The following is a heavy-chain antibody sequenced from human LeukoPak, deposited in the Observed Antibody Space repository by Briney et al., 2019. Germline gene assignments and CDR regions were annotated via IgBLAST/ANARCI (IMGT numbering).Heavy chain of an antibody. Sequence: PGRSLRLSCAASGFTFSYYGMHWVRQAPGKGLEWVAAIWYDGSNKYYADSVKGRFTISRDNSKNTLYLQMNSLRAEDTAVYYCAKVGPGTYFDYWGQGTLVTVSS. CDR3: AKVGPGTYFDY. CDR1: GFTFSYYG. J-gene: IGHJ4*02. V-gene: IGHV3-33*06. D-gene: IGHD1-1*01. CDR2: IWYDGSNK.